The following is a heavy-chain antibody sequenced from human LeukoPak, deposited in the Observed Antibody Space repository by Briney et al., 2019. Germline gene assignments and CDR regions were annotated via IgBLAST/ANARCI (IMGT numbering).Heavy chain of an antibody. D-gene: IGHD3-3*01. V-gene: IGHV4-30-2*01. CDR2: IYHSGST. CDR1: GGSISSGGYY. Sequence: SETLSLTCTVSGGSISSGGYYWSWIRQPPGKGLEWIGYIYHSGSTYYNPSLKSRVTISVDRSKNQFSLKLSSVTAADTAVYYCAREKEGLTTIFDYWGQGTLVTVSS. CDR3: AREKEGLTTIFDY. J-gene: IGHJ4*02.